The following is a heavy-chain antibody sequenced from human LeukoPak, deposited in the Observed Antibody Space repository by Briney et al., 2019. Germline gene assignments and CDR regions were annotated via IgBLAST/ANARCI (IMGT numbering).Heavy chain of an antibody. J-gene: IGHJ4*02. V-gene: IGHV3-30*04. D-gene: IGHD6-19*01. Sequence: GRSLKLSCAASGFTFSIYAMHRVRQAPGKGLEWVAVISYDGSNKYYADSVKGRFTISRDNSKNTLYLQMNSLRAEDTAVYYCAREKDSSGWYYFDDWGQGTLVTVSS. CDR1: GFTFSIYA. CDR2: ISYDGSNK. CDR3: AREKDSSGWYYFDD.